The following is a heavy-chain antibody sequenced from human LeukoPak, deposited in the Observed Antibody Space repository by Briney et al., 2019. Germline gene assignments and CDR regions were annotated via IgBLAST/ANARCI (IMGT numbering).Heavy chain of an antibody. CDR1: GGSFSGYY. Sequence: PSETLSLTCAVYGGSFSGYYWSWIRQPPGKGLEWIGEINHSGSTNYNPSLKSRVTISVDTSKNQFSLKLSSVTAADTAVYYCARVAGAGGVDYWGQGTLVTVSS. CDR2: INHSGST. J-gene: IGHJ4*02. V-gene: IGHV4-34*01. CDR3: ARVAGAGGVDY. D-gene: IGHD1-26*01.